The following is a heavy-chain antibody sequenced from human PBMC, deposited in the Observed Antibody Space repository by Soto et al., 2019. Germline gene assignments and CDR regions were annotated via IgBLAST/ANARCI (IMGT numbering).Heavy chain of an antibody. V-gene: IGHV3-30*18. CDR1: GFTFSSFG. Sequence: QVQLVESGGGVVQPGKSLRLSCAASGFTFSSFGMHWVRQAPGKGLEWVAVISPYDGNDIYYSDSVKGRFTISRDNSEGTLYLQMNNQTPNDTAAEYCAKDPLYYYWYFVDGWGTGATVTVSS. CDR3: AKDPLYYYWYFVDG. J-gene: IGHJ6*03. CDR2: ISPYDGNDI.